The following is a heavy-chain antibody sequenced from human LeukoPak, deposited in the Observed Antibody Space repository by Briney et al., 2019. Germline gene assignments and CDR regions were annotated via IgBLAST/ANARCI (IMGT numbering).Heavy chain of an antibody. V-gene: IGHV4-39*01. CDR3: ARLRDYHYYYMDV. CDR1: GGSISSSSYY. J-gene: IGHJ6*03. Sequence: SETLSLTCTVSGGSISSSSYYWGWIRQPPGKGLEWIGSIYYSGSTYYKPSLKSRVTISVDTSKNQFSLKLSSVTAADTAVYYCARLRDYHYYYMDVWGKGTTATISS. CDR2: IYYSGST.